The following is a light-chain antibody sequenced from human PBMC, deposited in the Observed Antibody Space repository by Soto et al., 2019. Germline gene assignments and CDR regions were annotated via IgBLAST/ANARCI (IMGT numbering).Light chain of an antibody. Sequence: EIVMTQSPATLSVSPGESATLSCRASQSIRSPLAWYQLRPGQAPRVLIYASSTRATGVPARFSGSGSGTEFTLTISSLQSEDFAVYYCQQYNVWPGWTFGQGTKVDIK. V-gene: IGKV3-15*01. CDR1: QSIRSP. CDR2: ASS. CDR3: QQYNVWPGWT. J-gene: IGKJ1*01.